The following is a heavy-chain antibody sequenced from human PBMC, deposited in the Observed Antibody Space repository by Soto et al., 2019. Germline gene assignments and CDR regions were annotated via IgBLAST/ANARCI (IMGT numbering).Heavy chain of an antibody. V-gene: IGHV3-30*03. Sequence: QVQLVESGGGVVQPGGTLRLSCSASGTYVMHWVRQAPGKGLEWVSAISHDGVSKYYADSVKGRCTISRENSTNTVSVQMDTRRAWDTAVYSCETENHSIGRAGTFFHWGQGTLVTVSS. D-gene: IGHD3-22*01. CDR1: GTYV. CDR2: ISHDGVSK. CDR3: ETENHSIGRAGTFFH. J-gene: IGHJ1*01.